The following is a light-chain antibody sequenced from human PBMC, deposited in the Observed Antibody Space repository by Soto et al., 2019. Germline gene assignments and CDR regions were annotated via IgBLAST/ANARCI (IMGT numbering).Light chain of an antibody. J-gene: IGKJ2*01. CDR1: QSVSSNY. CDR3: QQYGSSPHT. Sequence: EIGLTQSPGTLSLSPGERATLSCRASQSVSSNYLAWYQQKPGQAPRLLIYDSSSRATGVPDRFSGSGSGTDFSLTISRLEPEDFAVYYCQQYGSSPHTFGQGTKVEIK. V-gene: IGKV3-20*01. CDR2: DSS.